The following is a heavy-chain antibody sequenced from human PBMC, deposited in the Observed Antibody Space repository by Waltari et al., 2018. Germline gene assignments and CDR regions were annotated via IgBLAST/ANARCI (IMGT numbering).Heavy chain of an antibody. CDR3: ARYRSKYYYYMDV. CDR1: GGSFSGYY. D-gene: IGHD3-16*02. CDR2: INHSGST. V-gene: IGHV4-34*01. J-gene: IGHJ6*03. Sequence: QVQLQQWGAGLLKPSETLSLTCAVYGGSFSGYYWSGIRQPPGKGLEWIGEINHSGSTNYNPSLKSRVTISVDTSKNQFSLKLSSVTAADTAVYYCARYRSKYYYYMDVWGKGTTVTISS.